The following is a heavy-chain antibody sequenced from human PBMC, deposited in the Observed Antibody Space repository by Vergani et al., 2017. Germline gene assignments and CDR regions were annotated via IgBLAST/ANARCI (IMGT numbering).Heavy chain of an antibody. CDR2: FDPEHGEV. CDR3: ARDGAVVTLDY. V-gene: IGHV1-24*01. J-gene: IGHJ4*02. CDR1: GFSLTELT. D-gene: IGHD4-23*01. Sequence: QVQLVQSGSEVRKPGASVKVSCQVSGFSLTELTIHWVRQAPGKGLEWMGGFDPEHGEVTFAHHIQGRVTMTEDRSTDTAYMELSSLRPEDTALYYCARDGAVVTLDYWGQGTLVTVSS.